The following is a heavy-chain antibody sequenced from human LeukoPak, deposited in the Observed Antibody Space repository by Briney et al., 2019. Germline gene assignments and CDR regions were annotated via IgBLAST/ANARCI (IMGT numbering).Heavy chain of an antibody. CDR3: ARDQAYCGGDCPLDAFDI. J-gene: IGHJ3*02. D-gene: IGHD2-21*02. CDR1: GVSISSYY. CDR2: IYTSGST. Sequence: PSETLSLTCTVSGVSISSYYWSWVRQPAGKGLEWIGRIYTSGSTNYNPSLKSRVTMSVDTSKNQFSLKLSSVTAADTAVYYCARDQAYCGGDCPLDAFDIWGQGTMVTVSS. V-gene: IGHV4-4*07.